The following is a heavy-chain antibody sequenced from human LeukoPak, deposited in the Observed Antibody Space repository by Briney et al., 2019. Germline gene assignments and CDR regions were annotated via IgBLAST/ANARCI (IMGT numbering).Heavy chain of an antibody. J-gene: IGHJ4*02. CDR3: AGIYDFWSGSYFDY. CDR1: GGSISSGGYS. Sequence: PSETLSLTCAVSGGSISSGGYSWSWIRQPPGKGLEWIGYIYHSGSTYYNPSLKSRVTISVDRSKNQFSLKLSSVTAADTAVYYCAGIYDFWSGSYFDYWGQGTLVTVSS. CDR2: IYHSGST. D-gene: IGHD3-3*01. V-gene: IGHV4-30-2*01.